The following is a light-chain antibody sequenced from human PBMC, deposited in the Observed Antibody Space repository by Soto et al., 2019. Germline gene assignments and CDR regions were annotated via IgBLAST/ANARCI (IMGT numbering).Light chain of an antibody. CDR2: GAS. CDR3: QQYKDWPPLT. CDR1: QNVNIN. J-gene: IGKJ4*01. V-gene: IGKV3D-15*01. Sequence: EIVMTQSPVTLPVSPGERVTLSCRASQNVNINLAWYQQRPGQAPRVLIYGASNRASGIPDRFSGSGSGTDFTLTISSLEPDDFALYYCQQYKDWPPLTFGGGTRVEIK.